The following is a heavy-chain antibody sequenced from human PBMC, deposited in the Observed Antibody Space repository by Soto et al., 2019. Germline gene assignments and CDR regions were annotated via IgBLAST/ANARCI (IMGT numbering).Heavy chain of an antibody. CDR2: ISYDGSNK. V-gene: IGHV3-30-3*01. D-gene: IGHD3-3*01. CDR3: ARDWNRITISHYYYYGMDV. CDR1: GFTFSSYA. J-gene: IGHJ6*02. Sequence: VQVSESGGGLVRPGGSLRLSCAASGFTFSSYAMHWVRQAPGKGLEWVAVISYDGSNKYYADSVKGRFTISRDNSKNTLYLQMNSLRAEDTAVYYCARDWNRITISHYYYYGMDVWGQGTTVTVSS.